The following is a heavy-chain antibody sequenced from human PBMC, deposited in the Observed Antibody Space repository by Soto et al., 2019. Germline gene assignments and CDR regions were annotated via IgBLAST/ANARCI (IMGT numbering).Heavy chain of an antibody. CDR2: ISHTGSNQ. CDR1: GIPFSSFG. V-gene: IGHV3-30*18. D-gene: IGHD2-21*01. CDR3: AKDFVTSPLP. Sequence: QVHLVESGGGVVQPGRTLRLSWAAAGIPFSSFGLHWVRQGRGKGLEWVAGISHTGSNQYYSDSVKGRFTISKDNSKNTLYLQMDSLRPEDTTVYYCAKDFVTSPLPWGQGTLVTVSS. J-gene: IGHJ5*02.